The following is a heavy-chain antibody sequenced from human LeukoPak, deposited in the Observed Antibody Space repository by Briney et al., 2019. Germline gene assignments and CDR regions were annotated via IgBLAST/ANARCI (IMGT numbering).Heavy chain of an antibody. D-gene: IGHD4-17*01. CDR1: GFSVNDNY. CDR2: MFPDGRT. V-gene: IGHV3-53*01. J-gene: IGHJ4*02. Sequence: GGSLRLSCADSGFSVNDNYMSWVRQAPGKGLQWVSVMFPDGRTYYADSVKGRFTISRDLARNTLLLQMHSLRADDTAVHYCARTNPVYGDYDYWGQGTLVTVSS. CDR3: ARTNPVYGDYDY.